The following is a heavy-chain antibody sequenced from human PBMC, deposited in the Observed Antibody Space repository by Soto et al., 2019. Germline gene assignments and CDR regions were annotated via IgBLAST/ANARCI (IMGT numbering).Heavy chain of an antibody. CDR2: ISGRGGST. CDR3: AKVPVGATGRFDY. D-gene: IGHD1-26*01. CDR1: GFTLSNYA. V-gene: IGHV3-23*01. J-gene: IGHJ4*02. Sequence: XGSLKLSCSGSGFTLSNYAMSWVRQAPGKGLAWVSAISGRGGSTYYADSVKGRFTISRDNSKNTLYLQMNSLRAEDTALYYCAKVPVGATGRFDYWGQGNLVTVSS.